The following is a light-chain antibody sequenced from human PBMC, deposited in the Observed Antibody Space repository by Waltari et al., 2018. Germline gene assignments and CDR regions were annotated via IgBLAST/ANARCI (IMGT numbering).Light chain of an antibody. V-gene: IGLV4-60*03. CDR1: SGHNNYI. CDR2: LEGSGSY. CDR3: ETWDTSIRYWV. J-gene: IGLJ3*02. Sequence: QPVLTQSPSASASLGSSVNLTCPLSSGHNNYIIAWHQQQPGKAPRYLMNLEGSGSYKEGSGFPVRFSGSTSGADRYLTISTLQSEDEADYYGETWDTSIRYWVFGGGTKLTVL.